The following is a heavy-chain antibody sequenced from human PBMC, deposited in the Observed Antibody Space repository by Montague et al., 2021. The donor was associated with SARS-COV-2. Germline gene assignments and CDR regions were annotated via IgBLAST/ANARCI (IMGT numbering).Heavy chain of an antibody. CDR2: ISHSGST. CDR1: GGSLSGYY. CDR3: ACGEITTRGLIYYYGMDV. V-gene: IGHV4-34*01. J-gene: IGHJ6*02. Sequence: SETLSLTCAVYGGSLSGYYWSWIRQPPGEGLEWIAEISHSGSTSYNPSLKSRVTISVDTSKNQYSLKLSSATAADTAVYYCACGEITTRGLIYYYGMDVWGQGTTVTVSS. D-gene: IGHD4-11*01.